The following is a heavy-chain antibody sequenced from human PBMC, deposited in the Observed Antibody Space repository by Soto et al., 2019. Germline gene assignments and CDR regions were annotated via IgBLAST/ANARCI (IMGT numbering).Heavy chain of an antibody. J-gene: IGHJ6*02. CDR2: INPNSGGT. Sequence: GASVKVSCKASGYTFTGYYMHWVRQAPGQGLGWMGWINPNSGGTNYAQKFQGRVTTTRDTSISTAYMELSRLRSDDTAVYYCARGGNFWSGYYDGDGMDVWGQGTTVTVSS. CDR3: ARGGNFWSGYYDGDGMDV. D-gene: IGHD3-3*01. V-gene: IGHV1-2*02. CDR1: GYTFTGYY.